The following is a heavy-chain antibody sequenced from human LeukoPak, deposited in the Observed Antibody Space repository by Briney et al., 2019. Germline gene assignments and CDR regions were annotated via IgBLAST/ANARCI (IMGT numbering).Heavy chain of an antibody. V-gene: IGHV4-39*07. CDR1: GGSISSSSYY. CDR3: ARVKGGYYDFWSGYSPDAFDI. Sequence: PSETLSLTCTVSGGSISSSSYYWGWIRQPPGKGLEWIGSIYYSGSTYYNPSLKSRVTISVDRSKNQFSLKLSSVTAADTAVYYCARVKGGYYDFWSGYSPDAFDIWGQGTMVTVSS. D-gene: IGHD3-3*01. J-gene: IGHJ3*02. CDR2: IYYSGST.